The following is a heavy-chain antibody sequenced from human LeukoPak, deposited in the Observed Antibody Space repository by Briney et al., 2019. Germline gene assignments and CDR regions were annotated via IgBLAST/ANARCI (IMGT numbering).Heavy chain of an antibody. CDR1: GFIFSSFG. CDR2: IWYDGSNK. V-gene: IGHV3-33*01. Sequence: GGSLRLSCAASGFIFSSFGMHWVRQAPGKGLEWVAFIWYDGSNKYYADSVKGRFTISRDTSKNTLYLQMNSLRAEDAAVYYCARDFSSGVDYWGQGTLVTVSS. CDR3: ARDFSSGVDY. J-gene: IGHJ4*02. D-gene: IGHD6-19*01.